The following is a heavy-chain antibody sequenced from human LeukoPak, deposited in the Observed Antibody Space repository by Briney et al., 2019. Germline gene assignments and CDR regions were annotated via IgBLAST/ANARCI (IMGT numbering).Heavy chain of an antibody. Sequence: SETLSLTCTVSGVSISSNYWSWIRQPPGKGLEWIGRVYISGNTDQNPSLKSRVTVSMDSSKNQFSLEMKSVTAADTAVYYCTRGWSSAGVFDSWGQGTVVTVSS. CDR1: GVSISSNY. V-gene: IGHV4-4*08. J-gene: IGHJ3*02. CDR2: VYISGNT. CDR3: TRGWSSAGVFDS. D-gene: IGHD6-19*01.